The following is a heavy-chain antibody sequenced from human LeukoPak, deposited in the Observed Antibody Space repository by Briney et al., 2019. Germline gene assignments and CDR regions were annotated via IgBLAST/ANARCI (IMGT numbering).Heavy chain of an antibody. D-gene: IGHD3-3*01. J-gene: IGHJ4*02. V-gene: IGHV5-51*01. CDR2: IYPGDSDT. Sequence: GESLKISCKGSGYTFSSYWIGGVRQMPGKGLEWMGIIYPGDSDTRYSPSLQGQVTISVDTSIGTAYLQWSSLKASDTAIYYCARQNDFRLDYWGQGTLVTVSS. CDR3: ARQNDFRLDY. CDR1: GYTFSSYW.